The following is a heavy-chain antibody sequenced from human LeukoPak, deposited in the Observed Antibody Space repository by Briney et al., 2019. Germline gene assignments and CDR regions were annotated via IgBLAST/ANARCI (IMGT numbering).Heavy chain of an antibody. CDR2: INPNSGYT. V-gene: IGHV1-2*02. CDR1: GYTFTDYY. Sequence: ASVKVSCKASGYTFTDYYMHWVRQAPGQGLEWMGWINPNSGYTDYAQSFQGRVTVTKDTSITTAYLKLSRLRYDDTAVYYCARGRSSSGWYRGSSLSWFDPWGQGTLVTVSS. D-gene: IGHD6-13*01. CDR3: ARGRSSSGWYRGSSLSWFDP. J-gene: IGHJ5*02.